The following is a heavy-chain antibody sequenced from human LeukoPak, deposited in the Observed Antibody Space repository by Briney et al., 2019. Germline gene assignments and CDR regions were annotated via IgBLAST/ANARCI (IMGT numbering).Heavy chain of an antibody. CDR3: ASHPRYYYGSSGDY. V-gene: IGHV3-48*01. CDR2: ISSSSSTI. J-gene: IGHJ4*02. Sequence: GSLRLSCAASGFTFSSYSMNWVRQAPGKGLEWVSYISSSSSTIYYADSVKGRFTISRDNAKNSLYLQMNSLRAEDTAVYYCASHPRYYYGSSGDYWGQGTLVTVSS. D-gene: IGHD3-22*01. CDR1: GFTFSSYS.